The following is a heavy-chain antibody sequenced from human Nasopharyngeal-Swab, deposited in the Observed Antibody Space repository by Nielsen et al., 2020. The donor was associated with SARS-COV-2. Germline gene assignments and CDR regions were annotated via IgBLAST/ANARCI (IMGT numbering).Heavy chain of an antibody. CDR3: VKDLRGKYAFDI. Sequence: GGSLRLSCAASGFTFSAYWIHWVRQAPGKGLVYVSGINADGSDKRYADSVKGRFTISRDNSKNTVYLQMSSLRADDTAVYWCVKDLRGKYAFDIWGQGTMVTVSS. J-gene: IGHJ3*02. CDR2: INADGSDK. CDR1: GFTFSAYW. D-gene: IGHD3-16*01. V-gene: IGHV3-64D*06.